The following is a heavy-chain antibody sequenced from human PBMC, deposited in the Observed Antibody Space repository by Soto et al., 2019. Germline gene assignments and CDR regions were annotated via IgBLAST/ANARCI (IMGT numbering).Heavy chain of an antibody. CDR1: GGSITSGGYC. CDR3: ARDGDYFGSGSPPLLSK. D-gene: IGHD3-10*01. Sequence: QVQLQESGPGLVKPSQTLSLTCTVSGGSITSGGYCWTWIRQHPVKGLEWMGHIYYSGSSSYNPSLKSRVTISIDTSKNQFSLKLTSVTAADTAVYYCARDGDYFGSGSPPLLSKWGQGTLLTVSS. CDR2: IYYSGSS. V-gene: IGHV4-31*03. J-gene: IGHJ4*02.